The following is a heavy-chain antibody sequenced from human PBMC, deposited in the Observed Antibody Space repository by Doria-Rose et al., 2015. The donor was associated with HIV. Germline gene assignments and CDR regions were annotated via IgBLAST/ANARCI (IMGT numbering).Heavy chain of an antibody. J-gene: IGHJ4*02. Sequence: QVTLKESGPVLVKPTETLAPTCTVSGVSLSSPGMGVSWIRQPPGKALEWLANIFSDDERAYKTSLKSRLTISRGTSKSQVFLTTTDMDPVDTATYYCARIKSSRWYHKYYFDFWGQGTLVIVSA. CDR2: IFSDDER. CDR1: GVSLSSPGMG. V-gene: IGHV2-26*01. CDR3: ARIKSSRWYHKYYFDF. D-gene: IGHD6-13*01.